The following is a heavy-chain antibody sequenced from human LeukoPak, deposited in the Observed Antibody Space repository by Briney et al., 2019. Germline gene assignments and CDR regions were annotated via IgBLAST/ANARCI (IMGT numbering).Heavy chain of an antibody. D-gene: IGHD3-10*01. Sequence: ASVKVSCKASGGTFSSYAISWVRQAPGQGLQWMGWMNPNSGNAVYAQKFQGRVTMTRSTSINTAYMELSSLRSEDTAVYYGARGSSRSFDIWGLGTMVTVSS. CDR2: MNPNSGNA. J-gene: IGHJ3*02. CDR1: GGTFSSYA. V-gene: IGHV1-8*02. CDR3: ARGSSRSFDI.